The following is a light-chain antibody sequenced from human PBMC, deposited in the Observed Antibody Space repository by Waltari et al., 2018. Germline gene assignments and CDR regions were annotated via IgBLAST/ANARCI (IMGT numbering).Light chain of an antibody. J-gene: IGLJ1*01. CDR1: SSAIGRYYL. CDR3: SSHGGSDKFYV. Sequence: QSALTQPPSASGSPGQSAAIPCTATSSAIGRYYLLSWYQQHPGKAPKLIISEVNKRPSGVPDRFSGAKSGNTASLTVSGLQAEDEADYYCSSHGGSDKFYVFGTGTKVTVL. CDR2: EVN. V-gene: IGLV2-8*01.